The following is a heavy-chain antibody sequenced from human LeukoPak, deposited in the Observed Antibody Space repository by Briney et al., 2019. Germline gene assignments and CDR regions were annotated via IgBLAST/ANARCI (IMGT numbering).Heavy chain of an antibody. Sequence: PSETLSLTCTVSGGSISSGGYYWSWIRQHPGKGLEWIGYIYYSGSTYYNPSLKSRVTISLDTSRNQFSLKLRSVTTADTAVYYCARRRVYSGSGEFDFWGQGTLVTVSS. CDR1: GGSISSGGYY. D-gene: IGHD5-12*01. J-gene: IGHJ4*02. V-gene: IGHV4-61*08. CDR3: ARRRVYSGSGEFDF. CDR2: IYYSGST.